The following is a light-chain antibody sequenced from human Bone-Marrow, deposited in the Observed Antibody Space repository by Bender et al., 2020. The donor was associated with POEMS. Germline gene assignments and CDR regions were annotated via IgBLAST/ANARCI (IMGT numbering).Light chain of an antibody. CDR2: NNE. V-gene: IGLV1-40*01. Sequence: QSVLTQPPSVSGAPAQTVTISCTGTSSNMGAGYGVNWYQQLPGTAPKLLIYNNENRPSGVPDRISGSKTGTSASLAITGLQAEDEADYYCQSYDISLSGWVFGGGTKLTAL. CDR3: QSYDISLSGWV. CDR1: SSNMGAGYG. J-gene: IGLJ3*02.